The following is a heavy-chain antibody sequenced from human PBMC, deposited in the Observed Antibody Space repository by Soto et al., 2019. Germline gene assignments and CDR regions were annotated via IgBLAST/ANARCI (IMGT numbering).Heavy chain of an antibody. CDR2: IYYSGST. Sequence: PSETLSLTCTVSGGSISSYYWSWIRQPPGKGLEWIGYIYYSGSTNYNPSLKSRVTISVDTSKNQFSLKLSSVTAADTAVYYCARGRLVHYYSMDVWGKGTTVTVSS. CDR1: GGSISSYY. D-gene: IGHD6-19*01. J-gene: IGHJ6*03. V-gene: IGHV4-59*01. CDR3: ARGRLVHYYSMDV.